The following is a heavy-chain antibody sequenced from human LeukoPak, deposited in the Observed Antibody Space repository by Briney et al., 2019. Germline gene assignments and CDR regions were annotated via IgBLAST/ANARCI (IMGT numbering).Heavy chain of an antibody. CDR2: INQDGSEK. V-gene: IGHV3-7*01. CDR1: GFTFSSYW. J-gene: IGHJ4*02. CDR3: ARCTSGYYGYYFEF. Sequence: GGSLRVSCVGSGFTFSSYWMSWVRQAPGKGLEWVANINQDGSEKYYVDSVKGRFTISRDSSKNTLSLQMNSLRAEDTAVYYCARCTSGYYGYYFEFWGQGTLLTVSS. D-gene: IGHD3-22*01.